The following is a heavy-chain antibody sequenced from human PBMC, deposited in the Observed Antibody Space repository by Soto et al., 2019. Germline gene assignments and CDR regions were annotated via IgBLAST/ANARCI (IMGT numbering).Heavy chain of an antibody. CDR3: ARDPSYYYDSSGYYSACGMDV. CDR2: ISSSSSTI. Sequence: GGSLRLSCAASGFTFSSYSMNWVRQAPGKGLEWVSYISSSSSTIYYADSVKGRFTISRDNAKNSLYLQMNSLRDEDTAVYYCARDPSYYYDSSGYYSACGMDVWGQGTTVTVSS. V-gene: IGHV3-48*02. J-gene: IGHJ6*02. D-gene: IGHD3-22*01. CDR1: GFTFSSYS.